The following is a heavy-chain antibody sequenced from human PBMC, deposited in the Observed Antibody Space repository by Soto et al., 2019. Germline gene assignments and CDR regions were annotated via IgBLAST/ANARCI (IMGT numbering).Heavy chain of an antibody. J-gene: IGHJ4*02. CDR3: ASRTRGGWYSAFDY. CDR2: IYYSGST. D-gene: IGHD6-19*01. CDR1: GGSISSSSYY. V-gene: IGHV4-39*01. Sequence: SETLSLTCTVSGGSISSSSYYWGWIRQPPGKGLEWIGSIYYSGSTYYNPSLKSRVTISVDTSKNQFSLKLSSVTAADTAVYYCASRTRGGWYSAFDYWGQGTLVTVSS.